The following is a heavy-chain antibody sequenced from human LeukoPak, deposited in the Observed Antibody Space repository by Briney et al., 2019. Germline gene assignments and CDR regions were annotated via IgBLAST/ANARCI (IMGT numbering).Heavy chain of an antibody. CDR3: AKEVDTVMGWANEAFDI. J-gene: IGHJ3*02. CDR1: GFTFSHYA. V-gene: IGHV3-30*14. CDR2: ISYDGVDK. Sequence: GGSLRLSCEASGFTFSHYAIHWVRQVAGKGLEWVAGISYDGVDKYYPKSGEGRFIISRDNSKNMVFLQMESLRVEDTAVFYCAKEVDTVMGWANEAFDIWGHGTMVIVSS. D-gene: IGHD5-18*01.